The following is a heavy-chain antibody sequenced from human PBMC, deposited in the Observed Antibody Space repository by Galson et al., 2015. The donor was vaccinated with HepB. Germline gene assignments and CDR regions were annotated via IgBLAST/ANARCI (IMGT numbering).Heavy chain of an antibody. J-gene: IGHJ4*02. Sequence: SVKVSCKVSGYTLTELSMHWVRQAPGQGLEWMGIINPTGGTTRYAQTFQGRLTMTRDTSTSTVYMELSSLRSEDTAVYYCAREGAKSYYDSSGYHFDYWGQGALVTVSS. D-gene: IGHD3-22*01. CDR2: INPTGGTT. CDR3: AREGAKSYYDSSGYHFDY. CDR1: GYTLTELS. V-gene: IGHV1-46*01.